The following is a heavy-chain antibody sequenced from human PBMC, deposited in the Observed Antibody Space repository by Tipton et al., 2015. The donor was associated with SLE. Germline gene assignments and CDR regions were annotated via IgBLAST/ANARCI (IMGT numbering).Heavy chain of an antibody. Sequence: TLSLTCTVSGGSMSSGSYYWSWIRQPAGKGLEWIGYIYTSGSTNYNPSLKSRVTISVDTSKNQFSLKLSSVTAADTAVYYCAREWGDAFDIWGQGTMVTVSS. D-gene: IGHD3-16*01. V-gene: IGHV4-61*09. CDR2: IYTSGST. J-gene: IGHJ3*02. CDR3: AREWGDAFDI. CDR1: GGSMSSGSYY.